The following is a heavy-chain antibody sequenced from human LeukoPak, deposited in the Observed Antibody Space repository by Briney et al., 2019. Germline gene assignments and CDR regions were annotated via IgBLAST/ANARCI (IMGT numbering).Heavy chain of an antibody. CDR3: ARAQEGYYYDSSGRRGAFDI. V-gene: IGHV4-30-2*01. CDR2: IYHSGST. D-gene: IGHD3-22*01. CDR1: GGSISSGGYS. J-gene: IGHJ3*02. Sequence: SQTLSLTCAVSGGSISSGGYSWSWIRQPPGKGLEWLGYIYHSGSTYYNPSLKSRLTISVDRSTHQFSLKLSSVTAADTAVYYCARAQEGYYYDSSGRRGAFDIWGQGTMVTVSS.